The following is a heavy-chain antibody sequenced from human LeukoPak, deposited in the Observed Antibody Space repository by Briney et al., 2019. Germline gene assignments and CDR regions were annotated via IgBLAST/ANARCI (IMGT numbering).Heavy chain of an antibody. D-gene: IGHD3-22*01. CDR2: IHPADSDI. CDR1: GQSFANYW. CDR3: ARRHYDSTDFDL. V-gene: IGHV5-51*01. J-gene: IGHJ5*02. Sequence: PGESLKISCKASGQSFANYWIGWVRQTPGKGLEWMGIIHPADSDIVYSPSFQGQVTISADNSINTAYLQWSSLKASDTAIYYCARRHYDSTDFDLWGQGTLVTVSS.